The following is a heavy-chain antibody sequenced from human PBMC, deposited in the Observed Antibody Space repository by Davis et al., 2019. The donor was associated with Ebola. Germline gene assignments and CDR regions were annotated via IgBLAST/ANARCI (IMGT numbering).Heavy chain of an antibody. J-gene: IGHJ6*02. CDR3: VWFGDRGPYEYYYYGMDV. D-gene: IGHD3-10*01. CDR2: INAGNGDT. Sequence: ASVKVSCKTSGYTFTNYAIHWVRQAPGQRLEWMGWINAGNGDTKYSQKFQGRVTITRDTPASTAYMELSSLRSEDTAVYYCVWFGDRGPYEYYYYGMDVWGQGTTVTVSS. V-gene: IGHV1-3*01. CDR1: GYTFTNYA.